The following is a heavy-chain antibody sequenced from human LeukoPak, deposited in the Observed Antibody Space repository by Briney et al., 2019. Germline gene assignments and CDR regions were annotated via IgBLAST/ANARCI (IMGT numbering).Heavy chain of an antibody. Sequence: GASVKVSCKASGGTFSSYAISWVRQAPGQGLEWMGEIIPIFGTANYAQKFQGRVTITADESTSIAYMELSSLRSEDTAVYYCARDVSLPRFGELLSGWFDPWGQGTLVTVSS. CDR3: ARDVSLPRFGELLSGWFDP. CDR1: GGTFSSYA. D-gene: IGHD3-10*01. J-gene: IGHJ5*02. V-gene: IGHV1-69*13. CDR2: IIPIFGTA.